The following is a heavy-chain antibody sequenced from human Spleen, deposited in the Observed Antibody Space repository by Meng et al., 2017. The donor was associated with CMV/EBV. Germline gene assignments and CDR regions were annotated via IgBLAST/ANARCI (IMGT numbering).Heavy chain of an antibody. V-gene: IGHV5-51*01. CDR2: IYPSDSDI. Sequence: YVYRFSTYRIAWVRPMPGKGLEWMGIIYPSDSDIKYSPSFQGQVTISVDKSITTAYLQWGSLKASDTAMYYCARHGDTMVSGRAFDIWGQGTMVTVSS. D-gene: IGHD3-10*01. J-gene: IGHJ3*02. CDR1: VYRFSTYR. CDR3: ARHGDTMVSGRAFDI.